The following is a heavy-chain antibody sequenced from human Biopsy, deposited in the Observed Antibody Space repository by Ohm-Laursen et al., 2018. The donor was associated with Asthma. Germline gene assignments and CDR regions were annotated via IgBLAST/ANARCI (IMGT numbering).Heavy chain of an antibody. Sequence: TLSLTCIVSGGYIDSHNWSWCWIRQSPGKGLQWLGYAHFSGSTHYNPSLDRRIRMSVDTSKSQVSLSLTSVSAADTAVYFCARVRRYGDIFFGMDVWGQGTTVTVSS. CDR2: AHFSGST. CDR3: ARVRRYGDIFFGMDV. CDR1: GGYIDSHNWS. J-gene: IGHJ6*01. D-gene: IGHD4-17*01. V-gene: IGHV4-30-4*01.